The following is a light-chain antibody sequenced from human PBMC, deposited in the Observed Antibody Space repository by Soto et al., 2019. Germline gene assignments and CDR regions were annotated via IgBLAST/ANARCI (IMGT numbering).Light chain of an antibody. CDR2: AAS. J-gene: IGKJ1*01. CDR1: QTISRY. Sequence: DIEMTQSPSSLSASVGDRVAITCRASQTISRYLNWYQHKPGKAPELLIYAASSLPSGVPARFSGSGSGTDFTLTISCLQSEDFATYYCQQYYSFARTFGQGTKVDIK. V-gene: IGKV1-39*01. CDR3: QQYYSFART.